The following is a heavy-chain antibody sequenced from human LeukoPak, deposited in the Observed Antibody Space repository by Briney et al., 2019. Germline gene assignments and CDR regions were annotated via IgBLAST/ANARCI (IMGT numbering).Heavy chain of an antibody. Sequence: PGGSLRLSCAASGFTFSRFAMSWVRQAPGKGLEWVSGFSGSGDSTYYADSVKGRFTISRDNSKNTLYLQMNGLRAEDTAVYYCATYRRGYHDSSESYYFDYWGQGTLVTVSS. CDR3: ATYRRGYHDSSESYYFDY. J-gene: IGHJ4*02. CDR1: GFTFSRFA. D-gene: IGHD3-22*01. CDR2: FSGSGDST. V-gene: IGHV3-23*01.